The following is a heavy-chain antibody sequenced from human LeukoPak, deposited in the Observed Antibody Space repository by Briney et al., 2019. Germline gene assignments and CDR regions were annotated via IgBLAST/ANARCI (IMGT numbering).Heavy chain of an antibody. J-gene: IGHJ4*02. CDR2: IIPIFGTA. D-gene: IGHD6-6*01. CDR3: ARARAGYSRSASYYFDY. V-gene: IGHV1-69*05. Sequence: SVKVSCKASGGTFNSYAIGWVRQAPGQGLEWMGGIIPIFGTANYAQKFQGRVTITTDESTSTAYMELTSLRSEDTAVYYCARARAGYSRSASYYFDYWGQGTLVTVSS. CDR1: GGTFNSYA.